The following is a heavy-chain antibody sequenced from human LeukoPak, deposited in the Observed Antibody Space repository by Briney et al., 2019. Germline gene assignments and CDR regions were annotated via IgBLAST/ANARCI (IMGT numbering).Heavy chain of an antibody. CDR1: GGSFSGYY. CDR3: ARGIELVRATAGYFDY. V-gene: IGHV4-34*01. D-gene: IGHD1-26*01. Sequence: SETLSLTCAVYGGSFSGYYWSWIRQPPGKGLEWIGEINHSGSTNYNPSLKSRVTISVDTSKNQFSLKLSSVTAADTAVYYCARGIELVRATAGYFDYWGQGTLVTVSS. CDR2: INHSGST. J-gene: IGHJ4*02.